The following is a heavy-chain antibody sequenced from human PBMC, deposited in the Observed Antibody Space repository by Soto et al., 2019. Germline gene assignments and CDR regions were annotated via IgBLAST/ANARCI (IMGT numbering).Heavy chain of an antibody. Sequence: QVQLVQSGAEVKKPGASVEVSCKASGYTFTSYAMHWVRQAPGHRLEWMGWINAGNGNTKYSQKFQGRVTITRDTSASTAYMELSSLRSEDTAVYYCARSIVVVTAADYWGQGTLVTVSS. J-gene: IGHJ4*02. CDR3: ARSIVVVTAADY. CDR1: GYTFTSYA. CDR2: INAGNGNT. D-gene: IGHD2-21*02. V-gene: IGHV1-3*01.